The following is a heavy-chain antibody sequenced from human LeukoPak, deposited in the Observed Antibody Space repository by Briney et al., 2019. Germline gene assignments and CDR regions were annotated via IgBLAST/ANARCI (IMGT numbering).Heavy chain of an antibody. CDR3: ARGSTVATMGEAWPYFDY. CDR2: IYYSGST. J-gene: IGHJ4*02. V-gene: IGHV4-39*07. D-gene: IGHD5-12*01. Sequence: PSETLSLTCTVSGGSISSSTYYWGWIRQPPGKGLEWLGSIYYSGSTYYNPSLKSRVTISVDTSKNQFSLKLSSVTAADTAVYYCARGSTVATMGEAWPYFDYWGQGTLVTVSS. CDR1: GGSISSSTYY.